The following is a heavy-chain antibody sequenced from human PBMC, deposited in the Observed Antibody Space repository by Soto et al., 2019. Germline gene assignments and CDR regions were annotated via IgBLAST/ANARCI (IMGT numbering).Heavy chain of an antibody. D-gene: IGHD3-10*01. J-gene: IGHJ4*02. CDR2: ISAYNGNT. CDR3: ARDPAITMVRGSLLGY. CDR1: GYTFTSYG. V-gene: IGHV1-18*01. Sequence: QVQLVQSGAEVKKPGASVKVSCKASGYTFTSYGISWVRQAPGQGLEWMGWISAYNGNTNSAQKLQGRGTMTTDTSTSTAYMELRSLRSDDTAVYYCARDPAITMVRGSLLGYWGQGTLVTVSS.